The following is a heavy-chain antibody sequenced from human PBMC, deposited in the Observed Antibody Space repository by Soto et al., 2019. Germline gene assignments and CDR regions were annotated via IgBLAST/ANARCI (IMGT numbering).Heavy chain of an antibody. V-gene: IGHV1-3*01. D-gene: IGHD3-22*01. CDR3: ASSYDYDSSGYSRVYYYYGMEV. CDR2: INAGNGNT. CDR1: GYTFTSYA. J-gene: IGHJ6*02. Sequence: QVQLVQSGAEVKKPGASVQVSCKASGYTFTSYAMHWVRQAPGQRLEWMGWINAGNGNTKYSQKLQGRVTITRDTSASTAYMGLSILRSDDTAVYYCASSYDYDSSGYSRVYYYYGMEVWGPGTTVTVSS.